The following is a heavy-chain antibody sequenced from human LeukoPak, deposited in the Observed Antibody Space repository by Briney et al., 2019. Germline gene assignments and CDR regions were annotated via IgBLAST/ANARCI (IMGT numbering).Heavy chain of an antibody. CDR1: GYTFTGYY. CDR3: ARVPSGGDKFDP. J-gene: IGHJ5*02. V-gene: IGHV1-8*02. CDR2: MNPNSGNT. D-gene: IGHD6-25*01. Sequence: RASVKVSCKASGYTFTGYYMHWVRQATGQGLEWMGWMNPNSGNTGYAQKFQGRVTMTRNTSIRTAYMELSSLRSEDTAVYYCARVPSGGDKFDPWGQGTLVTVSS.